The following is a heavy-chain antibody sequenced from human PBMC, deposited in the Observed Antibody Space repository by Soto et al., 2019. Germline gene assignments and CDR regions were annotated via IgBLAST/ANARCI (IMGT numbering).Heavy chain of an antibody. CDR3: VRRVSGSYDY. Sequence: EVQLAESGGGMVQPGGSLRLSCVASGFTFSSYAMHWVRQAPGKGLEYVSSISSNGGTTYYGNSVKGRFTISRDNSKNTLDLQMGSLRAEDMAVYYCVRRVSGSYDYWGQGTLVTVSS. J-gene: IGHJ4*02. CDR1: GFTFSSYA. D-gene: IGHD1-26*01. CDR2: ISSNGGTT. V-gene: IGHV3-64*01.